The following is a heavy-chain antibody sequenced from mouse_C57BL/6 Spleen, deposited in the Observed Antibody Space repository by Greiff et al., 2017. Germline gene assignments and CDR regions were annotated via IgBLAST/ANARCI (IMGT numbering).Heavy chain of an antibody. CDR2: IHPSDSDT. CDR1: GYTFTSYW. J-gene: IGHJ4*01. D-gene: IGHD1-1*01. CDR3: AIEGGITTVDGAMDY. Sequence: QVQLQQPGAELVKPGASVKVSCKASGYTFTSYWMHWVKQRPGQGLEWIGRIHPSDSDTNYNQQFKGKATLTVDKSSSTAYMQLSSLTSEDSAVYYCAIEGGITTVDGAMDYWGQGTSVTVSS. V-gene: IGHV1-74*01.